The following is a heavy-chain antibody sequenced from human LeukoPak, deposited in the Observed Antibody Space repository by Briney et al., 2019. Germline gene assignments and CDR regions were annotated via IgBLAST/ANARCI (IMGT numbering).Heavy chain of an antibody. CDR1: GGTFSSYA. Sequence: GASVKVSCKASGGTFSSYAISWVRQAPGQGLEWMGRIIPIRGIANYAQKFQGRVTITADKSTSTAYMELSSLRSEDTAVYYCARAGSGIAVAGTTGPWVYWGQGTLVTVSS. D-gene: IGHD6-19*01. CDR3: ARAGSGIAVAGTTGPWVY. CDR2: IIPIRGIA. J-gene: IGHJ4*02. V-gene: IGHV1-69*04.